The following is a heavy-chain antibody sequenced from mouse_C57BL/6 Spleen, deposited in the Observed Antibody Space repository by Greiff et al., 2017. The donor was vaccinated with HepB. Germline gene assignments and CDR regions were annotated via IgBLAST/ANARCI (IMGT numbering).Heavy chain of an antibody. Sequence: EVQLQQSGPELVKPGASVKISCKASGYTFTDYYMNWVKQSHGKSLEWIGDINPNNGGTSYNQKFKGKATLTVDKSSSTAYMELRSLTSENSAVYYCARSGQLYYDYDLYAMDYWGQGTSVTVSS. CDR1: GYTFTDYY. CDR2: INPNNGGT. CDR3: ARSGQLYYDYDLYAMDY. V-gene: IGHV1-26*01. J-gene: IGHJ4*01. D-gene: IGHD2-4*01.